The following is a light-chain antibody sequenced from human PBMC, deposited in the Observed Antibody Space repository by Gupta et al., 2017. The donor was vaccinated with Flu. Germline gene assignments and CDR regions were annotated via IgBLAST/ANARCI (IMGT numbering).Light chain of an antibody. V-gene: IGLV3-21*01. Sequence: GGNNIGSETVHWYQQKPGQAPVLALYDDDFRPSGIPERFSGSNSGNTATLTIRRVEAGDEADYYCQVWDTASDHWLFGAGTTLTVV. CDR2: DDD. CDR1: NIGSET. J-gene: IGLJ3*02. CDR3: QVWDTASDHWL.